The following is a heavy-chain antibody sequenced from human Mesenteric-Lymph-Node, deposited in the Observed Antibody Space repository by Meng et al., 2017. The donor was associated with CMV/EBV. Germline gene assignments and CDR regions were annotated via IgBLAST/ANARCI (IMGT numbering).Heavy chain of an antibody. J-gene: IGHJ5*02. CDR3: VRSYCITTGCYGWFDP. V-gene: IGHV3-74*01. CDR1: GFTFSSYW. D-gene: IGHD2/OR15-2a*01. CDR2: INSDGSST. Sequence: GGSLRLSCAASGFTFSSYWMHWVRQAPGKGLVWVSRINSDGSSTSYADSVKGRFTISRDNAKNTLYLQMNSLRDEDTATYYCVRSYCITTGCYGWFDPWGQGTLVTVSS.